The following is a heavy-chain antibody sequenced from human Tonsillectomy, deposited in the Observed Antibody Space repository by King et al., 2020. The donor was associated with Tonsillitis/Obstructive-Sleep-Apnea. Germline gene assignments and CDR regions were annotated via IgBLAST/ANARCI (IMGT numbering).Heavy chain of an antibody. CDR1: SGSFSGYY. V-gene: IGHV4-34*01. CDR3: AREITTGAFDI. J-gene: IGHJ3*02. CDR2: IDHSGST. D-gene: IGHD3-3*01. Sequence: VQLQQWGAGLLKPSETLSLTCAVYSGSFSGYYWSWIRQPPGKGLEWIGEIDHSGSTNYNPSLKSRVTISAATAKTQFSLKLSSVTAADTAVYYCAREITTGAFDIWGQGTMVTVSS.